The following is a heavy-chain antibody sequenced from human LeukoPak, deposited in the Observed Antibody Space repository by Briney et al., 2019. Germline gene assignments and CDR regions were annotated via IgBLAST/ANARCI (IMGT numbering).Heavy chain of an antibody. CDR2: IYSGGST. J-gene: IGHJ3*02. CDR3: ARSANDLYYYDRRAFDI. Sequence: PGGSLRLSCAASGFTVSSNYMSWVRQAPGKGLEWVSVIYSGGSTYYADSVKGRFTISRDNSKNTLYLQMNSLRAEDTAVYYCARSANDLYYYDRRAFDIWGQGTMVTVSS. D-gene: IGHD3-22*01. CDR1: GFTVSSNY. V-gene: IGHV3-53*01.